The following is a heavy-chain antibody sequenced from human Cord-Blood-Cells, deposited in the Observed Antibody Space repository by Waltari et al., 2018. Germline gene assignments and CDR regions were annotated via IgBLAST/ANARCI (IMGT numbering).Heavy chain of an antibody. CDR2: IYSGGST. CDR1: GLPFCSNY. J-gene: IGHJ4*02. D-gene: IGHD6-6*01. Sequence: EVQLVESGGGLIQPGRSLGLPCADSGLPFCSNYMRWVRQSPGKGLEWVSVIYSGGSTYYADSVKGRFTISRDNSKNTLYLQMNSLRAEDTAVYYCASGEYSSLFDYWGQGTLVTVSS. V-gene: IGHV3-53*01. CDR3: ASGEYSSLFDY.